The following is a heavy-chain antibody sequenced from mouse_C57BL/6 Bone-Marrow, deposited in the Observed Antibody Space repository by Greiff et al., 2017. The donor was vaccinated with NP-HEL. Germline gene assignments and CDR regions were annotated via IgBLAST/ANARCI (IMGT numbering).Heavy chain of an antibody. CDR1: GFTFSDYG. J-gene: IGHJ2*01. CDR2: ISSGSSTI. Sequence: EVKLVESGGGLVKPGGSLKLSCAASGFTFSDYGMHWVRQAPEKGLEWVAYISSGSSTIYYADTVKGRFTNSRDNAKNTLFLQMTSLRSEDTAMYYCARGGYSTSYFDYWGQGTTLTVSS. CDR3: ARGGYSTSYFDY. D-gene: IGHD2-5*01. V-gene: IGHV5-17*01.